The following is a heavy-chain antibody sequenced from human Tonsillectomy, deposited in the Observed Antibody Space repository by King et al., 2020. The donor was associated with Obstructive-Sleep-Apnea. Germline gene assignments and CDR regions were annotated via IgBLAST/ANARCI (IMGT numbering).Heavy chain of an antibody. Sequence: QLQESGPGLVKPSQTLSLTCIVSGGSISSGDYYWSWIRQHPGKGLGWIGYIYYSGSTYYNPSLKSRVTISVDTAKNQFSLKLSSLTAADTAVYYCARTAVTMIRGVIITEDYYYYYGMDVWGQGTTVTVS. CDR1: GGSISSGDYY. V-gene: IGHV4-31*03. CDR3: ARTAVTMIRGVIITEDYYYYYGMDV. J-gene: IGHJ6*02. CDR2: IYYSGST. D-gene: IGHD3-10*01.